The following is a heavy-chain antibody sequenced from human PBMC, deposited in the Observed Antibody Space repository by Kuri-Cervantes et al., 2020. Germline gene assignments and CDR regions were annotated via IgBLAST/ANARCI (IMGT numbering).Heavy chain of an antibody. Sequence: GESLKISCKASGFDFSKYDMHWVRQAPDKGLEWVAVISYDGSNKYYAYAVKGRFTISRDNSKNTLYLQMNSLRAEDTAVYYCAKDRGRGGYLQGLVDYWGQGTLVTVSS. CDR1: GFDFSKYD. CDR3: AKDRGRGGYLQGLVDY. CDR2: ISYDGSNK. J-gene: IGHJ4*02. V-gene: IGHV3-30*18. D-gene: IGHD5-18*01.